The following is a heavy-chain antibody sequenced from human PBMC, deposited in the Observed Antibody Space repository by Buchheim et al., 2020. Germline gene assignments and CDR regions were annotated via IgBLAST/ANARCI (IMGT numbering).Heavy chain of an antibody. CDR3: ARGTLSIGYCSGGSCYYYGY. CDR1: GGSFSGYY. Sequence: QLQLQQWGAGLLKPSETLSLTCAVYGGSFSGYYWSWIRQPPGKGLEWIGEINHSGSTNYNPSLKSRVTISVDTSKNQFSLKLSSVTAADTAVYYCARGTLSIGYCSGGSCYYYGYWGQGTL. V-gene: IGHV4-34*01. J-gene: IGHJ4*02. D-gene: IGHD2-15*01. CDR2: INHSGST.